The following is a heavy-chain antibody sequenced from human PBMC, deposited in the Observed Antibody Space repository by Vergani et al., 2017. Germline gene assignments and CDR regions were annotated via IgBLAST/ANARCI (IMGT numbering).Heavy chain of an antibody. D-gene: IGHD3-10*01. CDR1: GSPFGASV. Sequence: EVQLVESGEALVSPGGSRNFSGPPPGSPFGASVWHGVARVPGKGRGGVGRIRSKANSYATAYAASVKGRFTISRDDSKNTAYLQMNSLKTEDTAVYYCTRHPDRYYYGSGIDNWFDPWGQGTLVSVSS. CDR2: IRSKANSYAT. CDR3: TRHPDRYYYGSGIDNWFDP. V-gene: IGHV3-73*01. J-gene: IGHJ5*02.